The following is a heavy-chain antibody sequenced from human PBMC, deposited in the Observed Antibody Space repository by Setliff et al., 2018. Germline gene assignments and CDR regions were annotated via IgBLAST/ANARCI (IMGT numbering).Heavy chain of an antibody. D-gene: IGHD3-22*01. CDR3: ARAPRYFDPTGSYFDF. CDR1: GASVSGNSYY. CDR2: TYYSGST. V-gene: IGHV4-39*06. J-gene: IGHJ4*02. Sequence: KPSETLSLTCTVSGASVSGNSYYWGWIRQPPGKGLEWIASTYYSGSTYYNPSLKSRVTISVDTSKNQFPLKLTSVTAADTAVYYCARAPRYFDPTGSYFDFWGQGTLVTVSS.